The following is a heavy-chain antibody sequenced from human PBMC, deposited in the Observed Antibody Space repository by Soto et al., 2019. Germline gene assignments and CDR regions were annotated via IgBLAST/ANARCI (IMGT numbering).Heavy chain of an antibody. Sequence: SETLSLTCTVSGGSISSYYWSWIRQPPGKGLEWIGYIYYSGSTNYNPSLKSRVTISVDTSKNQFSLKLSSVTAADTAVYYCAVLDCSGGSCYHEANFDYWGQGTLVTVSS. V-gene: IGHV4-59*01. CDR1: GGSISSYY. D-gene: IGHD2-15*01. CDR2: IYYSGST. CDR3: AVLDCSGGSCYHEANFDY. J-gene: IGHJ4*02.